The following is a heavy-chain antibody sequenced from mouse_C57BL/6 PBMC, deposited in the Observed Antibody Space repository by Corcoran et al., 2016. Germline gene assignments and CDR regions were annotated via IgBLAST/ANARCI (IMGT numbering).Heavy chain of an antibody. Sequence: QIQLVQSGPELKKPGETVKISCKASGYTFTTYGMSWVKQAPGKGLKWMGWINTYSGVPTYADDFKGRFAFSLETSASTAYLQINNLKNEDTATYFCARNGDYYGSPHWYFDVWGTGTTVTVSS. D-gene: IGHD1-1*01. CDR1: GYTFTTYG. CDR3: ARNGDYYGSPHWYFDV. V-gene: IGHV9-3*01. CDR2: INTYSGVP. J-gene: IGHJ1*03.